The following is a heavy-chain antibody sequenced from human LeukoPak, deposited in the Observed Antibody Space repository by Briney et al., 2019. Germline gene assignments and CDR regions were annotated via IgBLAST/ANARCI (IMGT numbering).Heavy chain of an antibody. Sequence: PGGSLRLSCAASGFTFSNAWMNWVRQAPGKGLEWVGRTKSHTDGGTTDYVAPVKGRFTISRDDSKNTLYLQMNSLKTEDTAVYYCTTIGGIVGATSADYWGQGTLVTVSS. CDR2: TKSHTDGGTT. CDR3: TTIGGIVGATSADY. J-gene: IGHJ4*02. V-gene: IGHV3-15*07. D-gene: IGHD1-26*01. CDR1: GFTFSNAW.